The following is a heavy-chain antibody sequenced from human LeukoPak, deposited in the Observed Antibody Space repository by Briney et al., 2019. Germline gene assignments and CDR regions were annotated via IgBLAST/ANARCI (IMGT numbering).Heavy chain of an antibody. D-gene: IGHD5-18*01. V-gene: IGHV3-7*01. J-gene: IGHJ4*02. Sequence: GGSLRLSCGASGFTVSTNYMSWVRQAPGKGLEWVANIKQDGSEKYYVDSVKGRFTISRDNAKNSLYLQMNSLRAEDTAVYYCAREDSYGLFDYWGQGTLVTVSS. CDR1: GFTVSTNY. CDR3: AREDSYGLFDY. CDR2: IKQDGSEK.